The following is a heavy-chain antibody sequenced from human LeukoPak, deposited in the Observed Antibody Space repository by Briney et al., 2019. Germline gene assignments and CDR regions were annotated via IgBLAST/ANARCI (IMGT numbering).Heavy chain of an antibody. CDR2: ISAYNGNT. CDR1: GYTFTSYG. D-gene: IGHD3-10*01. CDR3: ARERVYYGSGRSAFDI. Sequence: ASVKVSCKASGYTFTSYGISWVRQAPGQGLEWMGWISAYNGNTNYAQKLQGRVTITADESTSTAYMELSSLRSEDTAVYYCARERVYYGSGRSAFDIWGQGTMVTVSS. V-gene: IGHV1-18*01. J-gene: IGHJ3*02.